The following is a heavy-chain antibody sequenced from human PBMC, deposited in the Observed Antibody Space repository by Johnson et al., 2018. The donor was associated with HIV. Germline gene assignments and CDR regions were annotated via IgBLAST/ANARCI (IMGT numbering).Heavy chain of an antibody. CDR3: ARSMRGAFDI. CDR2: IRYDGTNK. V-gene: IGHV3-30*04. D-gene: IGHD3-10*01. J-gene: IGHJ3*02. Sequence: QVHLVESGGGVVQPGRSLRLSCAASGFTFSSYAMHWVRQAPGKGLEWVAFIRYDGTNKYYADSVKGRFTISRDNSKNTLYLQMNSLRAEDTAVYYCARSMRGAFDIWGQGTMVTVSS. CDR1: GFTFSSYA.